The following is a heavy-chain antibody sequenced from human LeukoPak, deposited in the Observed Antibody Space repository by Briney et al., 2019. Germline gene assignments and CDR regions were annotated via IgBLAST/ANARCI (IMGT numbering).Heavy chain of an antibody. CDR2: INGSGGDT. V-gene: IGHV3-23*01. CDR3: AKRGVL. D-gene: IGHD2-8*01. CDR1: GFTFSSST. J-gene: IGHJ4*02. Sequence: PGGSLRLSCAASGFTFSSSTMSWGCQAPGKGLGWVSDINGSGGDTNNAYSVKSRFTISRDNSKNTLYLQMNSLRADDTAVYYYAKRGVLWGQGTLVTVSS.